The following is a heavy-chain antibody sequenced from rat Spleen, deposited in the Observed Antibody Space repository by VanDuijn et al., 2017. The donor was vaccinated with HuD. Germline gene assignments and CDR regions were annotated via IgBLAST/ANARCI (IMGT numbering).Heavy chain of an antibody. J-gene: IGHJ2*01. D-gene: IGHD1-1*01. CDR2: ISYGDSSGHSGT. CDR3: ARHGALQWWSY. V-gene: IGHV5-29*01. Sequence: EVQVVESGGGLVQPKGSLKLSCAASGFDFNSYGVAWVRQAPTTGLEWVATISYGDSSGHSGTYYRDTVRGRFTVSRDNAKSTQYLQMDSLRSEDTATYYCARHGALQWWSYWGQGVMVTVSS. CDR1: GFDFNSYG.